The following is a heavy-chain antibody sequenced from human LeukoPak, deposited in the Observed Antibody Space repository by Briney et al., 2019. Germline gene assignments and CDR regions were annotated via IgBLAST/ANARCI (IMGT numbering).Heavy chain of an antibody. CDR3: ARHQYYYDSSGYLVAWFDP. Sequence: PSETLSLTCTVSGGSISSSSYYWGWIRQPPGMGLEWIGSIYYSGSTYYNPSLKSRVTISVDTSKNQFSLKLSSVTAADTAVYYCARHQYYYDSSGYLVAWFDPWGQGTLVTVSS. V-gene: IGHV4-39*01. D-gene: IGHD3-22*01. CDR2: IYYSGST. CDR1: GGSISSSSYY. J-gene: IGHJ5*02.